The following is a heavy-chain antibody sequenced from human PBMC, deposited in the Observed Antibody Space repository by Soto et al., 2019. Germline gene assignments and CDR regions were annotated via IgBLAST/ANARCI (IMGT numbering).Heavy chain of an antibody. D-gene: IGHD6-19*01. CDR3: AKEATNAQWQLLHFDS. J-gene: IGHJ4*02. CDR2: IRNKANGYTT. V-gene: IGHV3-72*01. CDR1: GFSFSDHY. Sequence: LVESGGGVIQPGGSLRLSCAASGFSFSDHYMDWVRQAPGKGLEWLGRIRNKANGYTTEYAASVRGRISISRDDAKNSLFLQVTNVKIEDTAVYFCAKEATNAQWQLLHFDSCCQGNLVTVS.